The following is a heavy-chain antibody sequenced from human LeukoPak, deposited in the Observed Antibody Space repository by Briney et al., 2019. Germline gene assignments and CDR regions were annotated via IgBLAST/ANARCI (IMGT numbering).Heavy chain of an antibody. Sequence: PGGSLRLSCTASGFTFNNYGMSWVRQAPGKGLEWVSSIITTGGVTDYADSVKGRFIISRDNSRNTLYMQMNSLRAEDTAVYYCAKTSRRLCSSSSCYTLDSWGQGALVTVSS. J-gene: IGHJ4*02. CDR3: AKTSRRLCSSSSCYTLDS. CDR2: IITTGGVT. V-gene: IGHV3-23*01. D-gene: IGHD2-2*02. CDR1: GFTFNNYG.